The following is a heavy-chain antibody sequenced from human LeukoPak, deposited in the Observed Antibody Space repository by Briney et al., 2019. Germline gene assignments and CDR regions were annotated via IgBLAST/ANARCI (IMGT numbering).Heavy chain of an antibody. Sequence: GASVKVSCKASGGTFSSYAISWVRQAPGQGLEWMGGIIPIFGTANYAQKFQGRVTITADESTSTAYMELSSLRSEDTAVYHCAREIFSPEDDAFDIWGQGTMVTVSS. CDR2: IIPIFGTA. CDR1: GGTFSSYA. CDR3: AREIFSPEDDAFDI. V-gene: IGHV1-69*13. J-gene: IGHJ3*02. D-gene: IGHD3-3*02.